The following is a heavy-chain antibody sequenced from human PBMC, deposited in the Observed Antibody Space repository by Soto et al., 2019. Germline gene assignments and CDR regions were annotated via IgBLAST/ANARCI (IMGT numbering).Heavy chain of an antibody. CDR1: GFTFRNYA. V-gene: IGHV3-23*01. D-gene: IGHD2-2*01. Sequence: EVQLLESGGGLVQPGGSLRLSCAASGFTFRNYAMSWARQAPGKGLEWVSAISGSGGTTHYADSVKGRFTISRDNSKNTLYLQMNSLRVEDTAVYYFAKDRSRTSCYAFDYWGQGSLVTVSS. CDR3: AKDRSRTSCYAFDY. CDR2: ISGSGGTT. J-gene: IGHJ4*02.